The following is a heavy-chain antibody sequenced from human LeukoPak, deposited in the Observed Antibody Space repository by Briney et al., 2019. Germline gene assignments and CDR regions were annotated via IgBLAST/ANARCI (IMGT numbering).Heavy chain of an antibody. Sequence: SETLSLTCTVSGYSISSGYYWGWIRQPPGKGLEWIGSIYHSGSTYYNPSLKSRVTISVDTSKNQFSLKLSSVTAADTAVYYCARARGTMTTSWGQGTMVTVSS. CDR1: GYSISSGYY. V-gene: IGHV4-38-2*02. D-gene: IGHD3-22*01. CDR2: IYHSGST. CDR3: ARARGTMTTS. J-gene: IGHJ3*01.